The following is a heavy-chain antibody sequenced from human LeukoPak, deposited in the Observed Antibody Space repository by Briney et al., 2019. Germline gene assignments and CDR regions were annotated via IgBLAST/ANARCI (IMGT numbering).Heavy chain of an antibody. V-gene: IGHV1-2*02. D-gene: IGHD4-11*01. CDR2: INPNSGGT. CDR1: GYTFTGYY. CDR3: ASRRTTTVTNDAFDI. Sequence: GASVKVSCKASGYTFTGYYMHWVRQAPGQGLEWMGWINPNSGGTNYAQKFQGRVTMTRDTSISTAYMELSRLRSDDTAVYYCASRRTTTVTNDAFDIWGQGTMVTVSS. J-gene: IGHJ3*02.